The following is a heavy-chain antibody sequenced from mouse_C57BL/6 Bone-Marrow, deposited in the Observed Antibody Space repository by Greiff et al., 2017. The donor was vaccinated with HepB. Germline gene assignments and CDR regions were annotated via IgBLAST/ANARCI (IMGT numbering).Heavy chain of an antibody. CDR3: ARLITTVDYYAMDY. J-gene: IGHJ4*01. Sequence: QVQLQQPGAELVMPGASVKLSCKASGYTFTSYWMHWVKQRPGQGLEWIGEIDPSDSYTNYNQKFEGKSTLTVDKSSSTAYMQLSSLTSEDSAVYYCARLITTVDYYAMDYWGQGTSVTVSS. D-gene: IGHD1-1*01. CDR1: GYTFTSYW. CDR2: IDPSDSYT. V-gene: IGHV1-69*01.